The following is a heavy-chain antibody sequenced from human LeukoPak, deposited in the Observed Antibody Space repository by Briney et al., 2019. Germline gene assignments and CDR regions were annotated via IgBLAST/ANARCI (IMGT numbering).Heavy chain of an antibody. CDR3: ARVVDTAKQRAIYYYYMDV. D-gene: IGHD5-18*01. CDR2: ISSSSSYI. J-gene: IGHJ6*03. Sequence: GGSLRLSCAASGFTFSSYSMNWVRQAPGKGLEWVSSISSSSSYIYYADSVKGRFTISRDNAKNSLYLQMNSLRAEDTAVYYCARVVDTAKQRAIYYYYMDVWGKGTTVTVSS. V-gene: IGHV3-21*01. CDR1: GFTFSSYS.